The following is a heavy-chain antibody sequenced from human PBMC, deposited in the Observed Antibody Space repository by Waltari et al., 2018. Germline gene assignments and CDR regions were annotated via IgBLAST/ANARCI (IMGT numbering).Heavy chain of an antibody. Sequence: QVHLQESGPGLVTPSQTLTLTCTVSGDSVTSGDKYWNWLRQSPGKGLEWIGYNYYNGNTYDSPWFMSRATISADRAKNLFSLQLTSLSAADTAVYYCARDMKGQFQLGQFDYWGQGILVTVSS. J-gene: IGHJ4*02. CDR2: NYYNGNT. CDR1: GDSVTSGDKY. D-gene: IGHD1-26*01. V-gene: IGHV4-30-4*01. CDR3: ARDMKGQFQLGQFDY.